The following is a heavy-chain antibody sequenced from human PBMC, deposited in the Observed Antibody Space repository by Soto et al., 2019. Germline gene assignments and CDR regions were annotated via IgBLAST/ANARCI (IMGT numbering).Heavy chain of an antibody. CDR2: IIPTIGTT. CDR1: GDTFTIFA. CDR3: ARSYLVTPNDAFDI. J-gene: IGHJ3*02. Sequence: SVKVSCKASGDTFTIFAISWVRQAPGQGLEWMGGIIPTIGTTNYAQRFQGRITITGDESTGTAYMELSSLKSEDTAVYYCARSYLVTPNDAFDIWGQ. D-gene: IGHD2-21*02. V-gene: IGHV1-69*13.